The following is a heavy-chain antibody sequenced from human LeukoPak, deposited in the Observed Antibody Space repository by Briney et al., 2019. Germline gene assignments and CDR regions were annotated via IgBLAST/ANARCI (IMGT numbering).Heavy chain of an antibody. Sequence: PSETLSLTCTVSGGSISSYYWSWIRQPPGKGLDGIGDIYYSGSTNCNPSLKSRVTISVDTSKNQFSLKLSSVTAADTAVYYCARTTGRIPSSQPDAFDIWGQGTMVTVSS. CDR1: GGSISSYY. J-gene: IGHJ3*02. CDR3: ARTTGRIPSSQPDAFDI. D-gene: IGHD1-1*01. V-gene: IGHV4-59*08. CDR2: IYYSGST.